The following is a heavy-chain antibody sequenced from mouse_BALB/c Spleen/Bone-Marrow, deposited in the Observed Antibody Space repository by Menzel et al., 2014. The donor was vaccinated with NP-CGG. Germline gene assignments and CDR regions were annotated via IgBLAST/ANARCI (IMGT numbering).Heavy chain of an antibody. D-gene: IGHD2-1*01. CDR3: ARGGYFGSAFAY. CDR1: GYTFTNFD. J-gene: IGHJ3*01. CDR2: IYPGDGTT. Sequence: VQLQQSGPELVKPGALVKISCKASGYTFTNFDISWVQQRPGQGLAWIGWIYPGDGTTKYTEKFKGKASLTTDKSSSTAFMQLNSLTSDNSAVYFCARGGYFGSAFAYWGQGTLVSVSA. V-gene: IGHV1S56*01.